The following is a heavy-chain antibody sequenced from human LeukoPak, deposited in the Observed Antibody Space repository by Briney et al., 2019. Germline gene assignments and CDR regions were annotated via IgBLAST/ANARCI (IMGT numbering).Heavy chain of an antibody. CDR1: GGSISSGDYY. CDR3: ARLSITMVREVNLFDP. CDR2: IYYSGST. V-gene: IGHV4-30-4*01. J-gene: IGHJ5*02. D-gene: IGHD3-10*01. Sequence: PSETLSLTCTVSGGSISSGDYYWSWIRQLPGKGLEWIGYIYYSGSTNYNPSLKSRVTISVDTSKNQFSLKLSSVTAADTAVYYCARLSITMVREVNLFDPWGQGTLVTVSS.